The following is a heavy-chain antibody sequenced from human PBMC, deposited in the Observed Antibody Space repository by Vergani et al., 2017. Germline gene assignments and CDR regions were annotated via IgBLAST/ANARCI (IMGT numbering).Heavy chain of an antibody. CDR3: ARIYYYDSSGYGY. CDR1: GGTFSSYA. J-gene: IGHJ4*02. Sequence: QVQLVQSGAEVKKPGSSVKVSCKASGGTFSSYAISWVRQAPGQGLEWMGGIIAYNGNTNYAQKLQGRVTMTTDTSTSTAYMELRSLRSDDTAVYYCARIYYYDSSGYGYWGQGTLVTVSS. CDR2: IIAYNGNT. V-gene: IGHV1-18*01. D-gene: IGHD3-22*01.